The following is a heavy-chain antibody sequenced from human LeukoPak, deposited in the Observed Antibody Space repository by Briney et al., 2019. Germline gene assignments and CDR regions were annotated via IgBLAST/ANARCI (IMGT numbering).Heavy chain of an antibody. Sequence: SETLSLTCALYGGSFSGYYWSWIRQPPGKGLEWIGEINHSGSTNYNPSLKSRVTISVDTSKNQFFLKLTSVTAADTAVYYCARGVGGSWYLGDLDYWGQGTLVTVSS. CDR2: INHSGST. D-gene: IGHD6-13*01. CDR3: ARGVGGSWYLGDLDY. V-gene: IGHV4-34*01. CDR1: GGSFSGYY. J-gene: IGHJ4*02.